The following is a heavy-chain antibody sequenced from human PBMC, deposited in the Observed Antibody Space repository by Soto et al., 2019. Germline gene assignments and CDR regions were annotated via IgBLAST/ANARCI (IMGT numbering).Heavy chain of an antibody. J-gene: IGHJ6*02. Sequence: ASVKVSCKASGYTFTGYYMHWVRQAPGQGLEWMGWINPNSGGTNYAQKFQGRVTMARDTSISTAYMELSRLRSDDTAVYYCARVWSDMRIYYYYGMDVWGQGTTVTVSS. D-gene: IGHD3-10*01. CDR2: INPNSGGT. CDR3: ARVWSDMRIYYYYGMDV. CDR1: GYTFTGYY. V-gene: IGHV1-2*02.